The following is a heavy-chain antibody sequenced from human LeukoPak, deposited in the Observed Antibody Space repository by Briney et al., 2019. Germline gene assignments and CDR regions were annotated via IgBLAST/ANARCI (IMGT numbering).Heavy chain of an antibody. CDR3: AGDLSGVAGYTYGRGIDY. J-gene: IGHJ4*02. CDR1: GFTFSSYW. V-gene: IGHV3-7*01. Sequence: GGSLRLSCAASGFTFSSYWMSWVRQAPGKGLEWVANIKKDGSEKYYVDSVKGRFTISRDNAKTSLYLQMNSLRAEDTAVYYCAGDLSGVAGYTYGRGIDYWGQGTLVTVSS. CDR2: IKKDGSEK. D-gene: IGHD5-18*01.